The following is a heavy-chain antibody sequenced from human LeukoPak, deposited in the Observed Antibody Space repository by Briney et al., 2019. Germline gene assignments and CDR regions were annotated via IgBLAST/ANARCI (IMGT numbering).Heavy chain of an antibody. J-gene: IGHJ4*02. CDR1: GFTFSSYW. Sequence: GGSLRLSCATSGFTFSSYWISWVRRAPGKGLEWVANINQDGSQIFYVDSVKRRFTISRETAKNSMSLQMNSLRAEDTAVYYCAREYCSGTSCYGYFDYWGQGTLVTVSS. CDR3: AREYCSGTSCYGYFDY. V-gene: IGHV3-7*01. CDR2: INQDGSQI. D-gene: IGHD2-2*01.